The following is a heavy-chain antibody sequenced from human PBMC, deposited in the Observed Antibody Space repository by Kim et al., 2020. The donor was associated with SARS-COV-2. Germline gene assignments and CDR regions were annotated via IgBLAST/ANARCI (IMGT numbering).Heavy chain of an antibody. V-gene: IGHV4-59*13. Sequence: SETLSLTCTVSGGSFSTYYWTWIRQPPGRGLEWIGYIHNTGSTNYNPSLKSRVTISVDTSKNQFSLRLSSVTAAATAVYYCARAKYSTDSTGNYPFIPCPFDAWGQGTLFTVSS. CDR3: ARAKYSTDSTGNYPFIPCPFDA. CDR2: IHNTGST. J-gene: IGHJ5*02. CDR1: GGSFSTYY. D-gene: IGHD3-22*01.